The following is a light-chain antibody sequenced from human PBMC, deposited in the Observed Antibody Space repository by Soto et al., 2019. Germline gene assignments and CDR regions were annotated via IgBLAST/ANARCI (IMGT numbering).Light chain of an antibody. Sequence: QSVLTQPPSASGTPGQRVTISCSGSRASIGSNTVTWYQHLPGAAPKLLVYNNNQRPSGVPDRFSGSKSDTSASLAISGLQSEDEADYYCAAWDDSLNGWVFGGGTKLTVL. CDR1: RASIGSNT. CDR2: NNN. CDR3: AAWDDSLNGWV. J-gene: IGLJ3*02. V-gene: IGLV1-44*01.